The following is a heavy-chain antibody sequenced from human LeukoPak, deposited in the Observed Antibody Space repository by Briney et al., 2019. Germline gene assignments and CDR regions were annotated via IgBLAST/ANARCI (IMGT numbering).Heavy chain of an antibody. Sequence: ASVKVSSKASGYTFTIYGIIWVRQAPGQGLEWMGCISAYNGNTIYAQNLQRIVTMTTDTSNSTAYMELRSLTSDDTAVYYCARVPGTLSDFDIWGKGTMVTVSS. CDR1: GYTFTIYG. CDR3: ARVPGTLSDFDI. V-gene: IGHV1-18*01. CDR2: ISAYNGNT. D-gene: IGHD2/OR15-2a*01. J-gene: IGHJ3*02.